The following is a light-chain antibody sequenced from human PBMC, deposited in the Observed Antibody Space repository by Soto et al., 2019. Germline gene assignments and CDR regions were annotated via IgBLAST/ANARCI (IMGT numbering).Light chain of an antibody. CDR2: DVT. J-gene: IGLJ1*01. CDR1: SSDVGGYNY. V-gene: IGLV2-14*03. Sequence: QSVLAQPASVSGSPGQSITISCTGTSSDVGGYNYVSWYQQHPGKAPKLMIYDVTNRPSGVSNRFSGSKSGNTASLAISGLQAVDEADYYCSSYTSSSPYVFGNGTRSXS. CDR3: SSYTSSSPYV.